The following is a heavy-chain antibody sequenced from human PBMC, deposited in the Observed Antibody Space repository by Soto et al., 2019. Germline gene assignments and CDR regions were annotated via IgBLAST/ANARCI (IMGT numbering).Heavy chain of an antibody. CDR3: ARVGGSFKGAFDY. CDR1: GGSISSGGYS. Sequence: PSETLSLTCAVSGGSISSGGYSWSWIRQPPGKGLEWIGYIYHSGSTYYNPSLKSRVTISVDRSKNQFSLKLSSVTAADTAVYHCARVGGSFKGAFDYWGQGTLVTVSS. CDR2: IYHSGST. D-gene: IGHD1-26*01. J-gene: IGHJ4*02. V-gene: IGHV4-30-2*01.